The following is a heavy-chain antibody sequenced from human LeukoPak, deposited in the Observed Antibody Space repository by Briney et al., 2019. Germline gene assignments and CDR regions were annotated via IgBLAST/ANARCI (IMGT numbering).Heavy chain of an antibody. D-gene: IGHD3-16*02. CDR2: INHSGST. V-gene: IGHV4-34*01. J-gene: IGHJ4*02. Sequence: PGGSLRLSCAASGFTFSSYAMSWIRQPPGKGLEWIGEINHSGSTNYNPSLKSRVTISVDTSKNQFSLKLSSVTAADTAVYYCARDRYDYVWGSYRYTVDYWGQGTLVTVSS. CDR3: ARDRYDYVWGSYRYTVDY. CDR1: GFTFSSYA.